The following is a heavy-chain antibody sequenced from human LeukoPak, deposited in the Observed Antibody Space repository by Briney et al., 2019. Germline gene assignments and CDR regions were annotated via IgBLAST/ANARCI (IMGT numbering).Heavy chain of an antibody. CDR1: GFTFSDYS. D-gene: IGHD2-15*01. Sequence: GGSLRLSCAASGFTFSDYSMNWVRQTPRKGLEWVSGISGSGSDIYYADSVKRRFTISRDNAKNSLYLQMNSLRAEDTAVYYCAKVFRYCSGGSCYSYYYYMDVWGKGTTVTVSS. CDR3: AKVFRYCSGGSCYSYYYYMDV. V-gene: IGHV3-21*04. CDR2: ISGSGSDI. J-gene: IGHJ6*03.